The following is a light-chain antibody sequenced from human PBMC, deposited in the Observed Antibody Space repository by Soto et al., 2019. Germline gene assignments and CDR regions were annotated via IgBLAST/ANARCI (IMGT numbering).Light chain of an antibody. CDR2: RAS. Sequence: EIVMTQSPATLSVSPGERATLSCRASQSVSSNLAWYQQKPGQAPTLLIYRASTRATGIPPRFSGSGSGTEFTLTISSLQSEDFAVYYCQQYNNWYTFGQGTKLEIK. V-gene: IGKV3D-15*01. CDR1: QSVSSN. CDR3: QQYNNWYT. J-gene: IGKJ2*01.